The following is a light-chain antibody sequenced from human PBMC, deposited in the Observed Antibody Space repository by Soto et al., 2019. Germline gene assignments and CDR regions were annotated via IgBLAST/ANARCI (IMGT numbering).Light chain of an antibody. CDR3: QQYGSSPWT. V-gene: IGKV3-20*01. Sequence: EMVLTQSPGTLSLSPGERATLSCRASQSVSSSYLAWYQQKPGQAPRLLIYGASSRATGIPDRFSGSGSGTDFTLTISRLEPADFAVYYCQQYGSSPWTFGQGTKVDIK. CDR2: GAS. CDR1: QSVSSSY. J-gene: IGKJ1*01.